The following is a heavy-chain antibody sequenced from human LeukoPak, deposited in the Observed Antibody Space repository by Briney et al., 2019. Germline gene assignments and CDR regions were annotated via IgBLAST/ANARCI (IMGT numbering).Heavy chain of an antibody. J-gene: IGHJ4*02. V-gene: IGHV4-61*02. CDR3: AREGPVGFLASYYFDY. CDR1: GGSISSGSYD. CDR2: IYTSGST. D-gene: IGHD3-3*02. Sequence: SQTLSLTCTVSGGSISSGSYDWSWIRQPAGKGLEWIGRIYTSGSTNYNPSLKSRVTISVDTAKNQFSLKLSSVTAADTAVYYCAREGPVGFLASYYFDYWGQGTLVTVSS.